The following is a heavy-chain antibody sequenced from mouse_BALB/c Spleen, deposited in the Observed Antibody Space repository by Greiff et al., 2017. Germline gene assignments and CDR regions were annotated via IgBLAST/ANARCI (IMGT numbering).Heavy chain of an antibody. CDR1: GFDFSRYW. Sequence: EVKLMESGGGLVQPGGSLKLSCAASGFDFSRYWMSWVRQAPGEGLEWIGEINPDSSTINYTPSLKDTFIIARDNAKSTLYLQMSKVRSEDTALYYCARRGMITGYWYFDVWGAGTTVTVSS. V-gene: IGHV4-1*02. CDR3: ARRGMITGYWYFDV. CDR2: INPDSSTI. J-gene: IGHJ1*01. D-gene: IGHD2-4*01.